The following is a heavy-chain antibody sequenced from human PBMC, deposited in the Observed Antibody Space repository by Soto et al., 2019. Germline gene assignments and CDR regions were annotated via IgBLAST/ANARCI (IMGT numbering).Heavy chain of an antibody. V-gene: IGHV3-30-3*01. CDR2: ISYDGSNK. CDR1: GCTFTSYA. CDR3: AREDIAVVPAAIGPNYYYYGLDV. D-gene: IGHD2-2*01. Sequence: GGSLSLSYAASGCTFTSYAMHWVRQAPGKGLEWVAVISYDGSNKYYADSVKGRFTISRDNSKNTLYLQVNSLRAEDTAVFYCAREDIAVVPAAIGPNYYYYGLDVWGQGTTVTVSS. J-gene: IGHJ6*02.